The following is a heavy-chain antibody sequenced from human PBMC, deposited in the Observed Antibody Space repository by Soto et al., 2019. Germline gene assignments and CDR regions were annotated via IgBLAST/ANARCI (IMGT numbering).Heavy chain of an antibody. D-gene: IGHD3-3*01. CDR2: INPATGAA. J-gene: IGHJ3*02. Sequence: QLHLVQSGAVVKKPGASVTVSCSASGYPVTAYYMHWVRQAPGRGLEWMGGINPATGAAKYTQTFQGRVTRARSRSTSTVFMELGGLTSEDTAVFYCARGGGVGVAGSAAFDMWGQGTLVTVSS. CDR3: ARGGGVGVAGSAAFDM. CDR1: GYPVTAYY. V-gene: IGHV1-2*02.